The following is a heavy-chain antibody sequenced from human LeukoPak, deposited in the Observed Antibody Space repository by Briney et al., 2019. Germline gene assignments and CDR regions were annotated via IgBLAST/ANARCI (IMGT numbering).Heavy chain of an antibody. D-gene: IGHD3-3*01. J-gene: IGHJ4*02. CDR2: IYYSGST. V-gene: IGHV4-59*01. CDR3: ASRSSIWSGYQDTLYYFDS. CDR1: GGSISSYY. Sequence: SETLSLTCTVSGGSISSYYWSWIRQPPGKRLEWIGHIYYSGSTNYNPSLKSRLTISVDTSKNQFSLKLISVTAADTAVYYCASRSSIWSGYQDTLYYFDSWGQGTLVTVSS.